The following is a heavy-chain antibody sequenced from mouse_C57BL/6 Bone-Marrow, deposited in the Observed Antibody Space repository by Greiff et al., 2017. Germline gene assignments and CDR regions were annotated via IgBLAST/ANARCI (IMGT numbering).Heavy chain of an antibody. CDR2: IYPRSGNT. CDR1: GYTFTSYG. V-gene: IGHV1-81*01. CDR3: AREYYGSDWYFDV. D-gene: IGHD1-1*01. J-gene: IGHJ1*03. Sequence: QVQLQQSGAELARPGASVKLSCKASGYTFTSYGISWVKQRTGQGLEWIGEIYPRSGNTYYNEKFKGKGTLTADKSSSTAYMELRSLTSEDSAVYFCAREYYGSDWYFDVWGTGTTVTVSS.